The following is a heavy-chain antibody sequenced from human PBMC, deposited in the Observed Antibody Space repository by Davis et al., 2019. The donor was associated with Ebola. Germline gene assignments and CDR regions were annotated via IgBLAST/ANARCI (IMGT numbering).Heavy chain of an antibody. CDR2: ISSSSSYI. V-gene: IGHV3-21*01. D-gene: IGHD3-9*01. CDR3: ASQVILTNDY. Sequence: GGSLRLSCAASGFTFSSYSMNWVRQAPGKGLEWVSSISSSSSYIYYADSVKGRFTISRDNAKNSLYLQMNSLRDEDTAVYYCASQVILTNDYWGQGTLVTVSS. CDR1: GFTFSSYS. J-gene: IGHJ4*02.